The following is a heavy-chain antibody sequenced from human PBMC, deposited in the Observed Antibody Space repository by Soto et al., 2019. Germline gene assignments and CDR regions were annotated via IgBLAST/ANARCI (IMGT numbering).Heavy chain of an antibody. J-gene: IGHJ4*02. CDR2: IYYSGST. V-gene: IGHV4-39*01. D-gene: IGHD3-22*01. CDR3: ARANYYYDRSGYLYYFDY. Sequence: SETLSLTCTVSGGSISSSSYYWGWIRQPPGKGLVWIGSIYYSGSTYNNPSLKSRVTISVDTSKNQFSLKLSSVTAADTAVYYCARANYYYDRSGYLYYFDYWGQGTLVTVSS. CDR1: GGSISSSSYY.